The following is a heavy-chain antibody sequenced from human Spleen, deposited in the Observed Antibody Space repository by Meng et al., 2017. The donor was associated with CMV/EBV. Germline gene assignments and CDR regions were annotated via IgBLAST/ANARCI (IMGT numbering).Heavy chain of an antibody. CDR1: GFTFSSYA. Sequence: GESLKISCAASGFTFSSYAMSWVRQAPGKGLEWVSVIYSGGSTTYYADSVKGRFTISRDNSKNTLYLQMNSLRAEDTAVYYCAREDGYTKRGAFDIWGQGTMVTVSS. J-gene: IGHJ3*02. V-gene: IGHV3-23*03. D-gene: IGHD5-24*01. CDR2: IYSGGSTT. CDR3: AREDGYTKRGAFDI.